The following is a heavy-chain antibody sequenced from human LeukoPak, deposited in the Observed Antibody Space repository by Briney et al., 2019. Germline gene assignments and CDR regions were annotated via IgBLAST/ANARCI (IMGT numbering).Heavy chain of an antibody. CDR1: GFTFSNYA. CDR3: ARELVGAYDAFDI. V-gene: IGHV3-21*01. Sequence: PGGSLRLSCAASGFTFSNYAMSWVRQAPGKGLEWVSAISGSSSYIYYADSVKGRFTISRDNAKNSLYLQMNSLRAEDTAVYYCARELVGAYDAFDIWGQGTMVTVSS. CDR2: ISGSSSYI. J-gene: IGHJ3*02. D-gene: IGHD2-15*01.